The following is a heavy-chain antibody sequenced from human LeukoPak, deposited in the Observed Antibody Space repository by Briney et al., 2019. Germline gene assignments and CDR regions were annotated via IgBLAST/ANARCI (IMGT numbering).Heavy chain of an antibody. CDR3: ARALLWFGEPSHIDY. D-gene: IGHD3-10*01. CDR1: GYTFTSYG. CDR2: ITAYNDNT. Sequence: PSVQVSCKASGYTFTSYGISWVRQAPGQGLEWMGWITAYNDNTNYAQKLQGRVTMTTDTSTSTAYMELRSLRSDDTAVYYCARALLWFGEPSHIDYWGQGTLVTVSS. J-gene: IGHJ4*02. V-gene: IGHV1-18*01.